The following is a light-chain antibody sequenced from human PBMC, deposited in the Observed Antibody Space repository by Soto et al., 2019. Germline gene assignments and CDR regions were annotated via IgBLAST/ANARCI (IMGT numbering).Light chain of an antibody. CDR1: QTINTEF. CDR2: GTS. V-gene: IGKV3-20*01. CDR3: QRYGSSPLYA. J-gene: IGKJ2*01. Sequence: EIVFTQTPGTLSLSPGERATFSCRTSQTINTEFLAWYQQRPGLAPRLLIHGTSNRATGIPDRFSGSGSGTDFTLTISALEPEDFAVYYCQRYGSSPLYAFGQGTKLEI.